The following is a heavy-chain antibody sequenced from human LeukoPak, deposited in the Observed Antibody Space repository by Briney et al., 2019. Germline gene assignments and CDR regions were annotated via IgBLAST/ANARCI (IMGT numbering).Heavy chain of an antibody. CDR3: ARGYYGSGSYGRFDY. Sequence: ETLSPTCTVSGGSISSYYWSWIRQPPGKGLEWIGYIYYSGSTNYNPSLKSRVTISVDTSKNQFSLKLSSVTAADTAVYYCARGYYGSGSYGRFDYWGQGTLVTVSS. V-gene: IGHV4-59*01. CDR2: IYYSGST. D-gene: IGHD3-10*01. J-gene: IGHJ4*02. CDR1: GGSISSYY.